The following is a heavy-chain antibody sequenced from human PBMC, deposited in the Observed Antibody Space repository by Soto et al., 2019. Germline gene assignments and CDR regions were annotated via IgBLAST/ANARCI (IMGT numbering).Heavy chain of an antibody. V-gene: IGHV1-2*02. Sequence: QVQLVQSGAEVKKPGASVKVSCKASGYTFTGYYMHWVRQAPGQGLEWMGWINPNSGGTNYAQKFQGRVTMTRDTSINTAYMELSRLRSDDTAVYYCATLDEGAATITPFDYWGQGTLVTVSS. D-gene: IGHD5-12*01. CDR1: GYTFTGYY. J-gene: IGHJ4*02. CDR3: ATLDEGAATITPFDY. CDR2: INPNSGGT.